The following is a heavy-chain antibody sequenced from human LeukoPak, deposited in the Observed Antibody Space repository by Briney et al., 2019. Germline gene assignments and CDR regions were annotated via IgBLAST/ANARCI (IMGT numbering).Heavy chain of an antibody. V-gene: IGHV4-59*01. Sequence: PSETLSLTCTVSGGSISSYYWSWIRQPPGKGLEWIGYIYYSGSTNYNPSLKSRVTISVDTPKNQFSLKLSSVTAADTAVYYCARDGVSGSYQDYWGQGTLVTVSS. D-gene: IGHD1-26*01. CDR3: ARDGVSGSYQDY. CDR2: IYYSGST. J-gene: IGHJ4*02. CDR1: GGSISSYY.